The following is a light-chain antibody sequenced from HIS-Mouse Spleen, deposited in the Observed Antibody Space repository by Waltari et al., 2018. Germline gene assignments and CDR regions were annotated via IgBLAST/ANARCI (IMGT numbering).Light chain of an antibody. CDR3: YSTDSSGNHRV. CDR2: EDN. J-gene: IGLJ2*01. V-gene: IGLV3-10*01. CDR1: ALPKKY. Sequence: SYELTQPPSVSVSPGQTARITCSGDALPKKYAYWYQQQSGQAPVLVIHEDNKRPSGIPARFAGSRSGTMATLTISGAQVEDEADYYCYSTDSSGNHRVFGGGTKLTVL.